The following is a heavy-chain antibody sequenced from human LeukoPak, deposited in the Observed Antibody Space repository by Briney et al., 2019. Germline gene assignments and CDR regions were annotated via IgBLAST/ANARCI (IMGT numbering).Heavy chain of an antibody. CDR3: ARVSNAPDYFDY. CDR2: IFHSGST. V-gene: IGHV4-38-2*02. D-gene: IGHD1-1*01. CDR1: GYSISSGYY. Sequence: SETLSLTCTVSGYSISSGYYWGWIRQPPGKGLEWIGSIFHSGSTYYNPSLKSRVTISVDTSKNQFSLKLSSVTAADTAVYYCARVSNAPDYFDYWGQGTLVTVSS. J-gene: IGHJ4*02.